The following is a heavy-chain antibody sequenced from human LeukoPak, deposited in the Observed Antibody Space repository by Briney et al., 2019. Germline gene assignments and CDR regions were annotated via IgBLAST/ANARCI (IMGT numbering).Heavy chain of an antibody. V-gene: IGHV3-30-3*01. D-gene: IGHD3-16*01. CDR3: ARGRGTYYENGPFDY. CDR2: ISYDGSNK. Sequence: GGALRLSCAASGSTFSSYAMHWVRQAPGKGLEWVAVISYDGSNKYYADSVKGRFTISRDNSKNTLYLQMNSLRAEDTAVYYCARGRGTYYENGPFDYWGQGTLVTVSS. J-gene: IGHJ4*02. CDR1: GSTFSSYA.